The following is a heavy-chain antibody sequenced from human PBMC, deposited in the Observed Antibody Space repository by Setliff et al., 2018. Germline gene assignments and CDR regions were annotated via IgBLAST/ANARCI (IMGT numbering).Heavy chain of an antibody. CDR1: GYSISSPHY. J-gene: IGHJ3*02. Sequence: SETLSLTCAVSGYSISSPHYWGWIRQPPGKGLEWIGGIKHSGNTYYNPSLKSRVTISVDTSNNQFSLKLTSVTAADTAVYYCARDGGDGYGVDAYAGGGFDIWGQGTMVTVSS. D-gene: IGHD4-17*01. CDR3: ARDGGDGYGVDAYAGGGFDI. CDR2: IKHSGNT. V-gene: IGHV4-38-2*02.